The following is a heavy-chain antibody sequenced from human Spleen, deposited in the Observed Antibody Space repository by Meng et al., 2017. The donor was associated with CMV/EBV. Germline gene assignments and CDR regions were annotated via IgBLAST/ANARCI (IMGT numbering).Heavy chain of an antibody. D-gene: IGHD4-17*01. CDR1: GYTFTSYD. CDR2: MNPNSGNT. Sequence: SGYTFTSYDISWVRQATGQGLEWMGWMNPNSGNTGYAQKFQGRVTITRNTSISTAYMELSSLRSEDTAVYYCARGAYGDYGVDWYFDLWGRGTLVTVSS. J-gene: IGHJ2*01. CDR3: ARGAYGDYGVDWYFDL. V-gene: IGHV1-8*03.